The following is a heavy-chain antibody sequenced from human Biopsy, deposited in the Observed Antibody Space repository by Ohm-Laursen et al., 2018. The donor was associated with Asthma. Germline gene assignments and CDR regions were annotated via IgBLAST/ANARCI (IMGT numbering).Heavy chain of an antibody. CDR3: ARHWSGNGWQDMYNYFDP. J-gene: IGHJ5*02. CDR2: VYYSGTS. D-gene: IGHD6-19*01. CDR1: SASIRSTNY. Sequence: SDTLSLTCTVSSASIRSTNYWSWIRQPPGKRLEWIGSVYYSGTSYYNPSLKGRLTISVDTSKNQFSLNLGSVTAADTAVYYCARHWSGNGWQDMYNYFDPWGRGTLVTVSS. V-gene: IGHV4-39*01.